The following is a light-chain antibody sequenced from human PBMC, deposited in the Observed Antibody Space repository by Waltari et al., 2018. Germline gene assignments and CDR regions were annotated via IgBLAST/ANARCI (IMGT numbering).Light chain of an antibody. V-gene: IGLV2-11*01. CDR2: DVF. J-gene: IGLJ3*02. CDR3: CSYAGTWV. CDR1: ASDVVDYNY. Sequence: QSALTQPRSVSGSPGQSVTFSCTGTASDVVDYNYVSWYQQHPVKAPKLVIYDVFKRPAGVHDRYPGSRSGNSASLTISGLPAEDEADYFCCSYAGTWVFGGGTKLTVL.